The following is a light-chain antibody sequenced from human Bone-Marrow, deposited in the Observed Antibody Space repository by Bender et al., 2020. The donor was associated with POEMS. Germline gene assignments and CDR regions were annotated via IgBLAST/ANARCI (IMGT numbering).Light chain of an antibody. CDR2: DDD. CDR1: NLIIH. J-gene: IGLJ2*01. V-gene: IGLV3-21*02. CDR3: QAWDSVVF. Sequence: YFLTHPPSFSFSPLQTSNIPFFLINLIIHIFHFFHHNPFHSPFVVVHDDDDRPSGIPERFSGSNSGNTATLTISGTQAMDEADYYCQAWDSVVFFGGGTKLTVL.